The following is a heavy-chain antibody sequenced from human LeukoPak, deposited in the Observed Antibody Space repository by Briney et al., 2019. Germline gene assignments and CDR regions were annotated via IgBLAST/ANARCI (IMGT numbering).Heavy chain of an antibody. CDR2: ISPSGTNT. Sequence: GGSLRLSCAASGFTFNTCAMSWVRQAPGRGLEWVSTISPSGTNTYYADSVKGRFTISRDSSKSTLYLQMNSLRTEDTAVYYCAKDFGRNLGGPGYWGRGTRVTVSS. V-gene: IGHV3-23*01. CDR1: GFTFNTCA. D-gene: IGHD3-10*01. CDR3: AKDFGRNLGGPGY. J-gene: IGHJ4*02.